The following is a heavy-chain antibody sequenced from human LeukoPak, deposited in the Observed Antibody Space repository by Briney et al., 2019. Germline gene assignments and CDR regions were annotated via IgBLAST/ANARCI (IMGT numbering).Heavy chain of an antibody. V-gene: IGHV3-23*01. J-gene: IGHJ4*02. D-gene: IGHD3-22*01. CDR2: ISGSGGST. CDR1: GFTFISYA. CDR3: AKASDYDSSGYYYEGKNYFDY. Sequence: GGSLRLSCAASGFTFISYAMSWVRQAPGKGLEWVSAISGSGGSTYYADSVKGRFTISRDNSKNTLYLQMNSLRAEDTAVYYCAKASDYDSSGYYYEGKNYFDYWGQVTLVTVSS.